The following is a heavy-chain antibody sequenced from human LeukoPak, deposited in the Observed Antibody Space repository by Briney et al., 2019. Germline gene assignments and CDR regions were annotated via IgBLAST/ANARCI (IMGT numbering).Heavy chain of an antibody. D-gene: IGHD3-10*01. V-gene: IGHV6-1*01. CDR2: TYYRSKWYN. J-gene: IGHJ5*02. CDR3: ARGYGSGSVAGNWFDP. CDR1: GDSVSSNGAA. Sequence: SQTLPLTCAISGDSVSSNGAAWNWIRQSPSRGLEWLGRTYYRSKWYNDYAVSVKSRITINPDTSKNQFSLQLNSVTPEDTAVYYCARGYGSGSVAGNWFDPWGQGTLVTVSS.